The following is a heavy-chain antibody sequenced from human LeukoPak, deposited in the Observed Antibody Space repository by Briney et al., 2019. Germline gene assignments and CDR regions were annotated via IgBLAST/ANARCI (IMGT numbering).Heavy chain of an antibody. CDR3: AKGETLRYSDWFSFDY. D-gene: IGHD3-9*01. CDR1: GFTFSSYA. J-gene: IGHJ4*02. Sequence: GGSLRLSCAASGFTFSSYAMSWVRQAPGKGLEWVSAISGSGGSTYYADSVKGRFTISRDNSKNTLYLQMNSLRAEDTAVYYCAKGETLRYSDWFSFDYWGQGTLVTVSS. CDR2: ISGSGGST. V-gene: IGHV3-23*01.